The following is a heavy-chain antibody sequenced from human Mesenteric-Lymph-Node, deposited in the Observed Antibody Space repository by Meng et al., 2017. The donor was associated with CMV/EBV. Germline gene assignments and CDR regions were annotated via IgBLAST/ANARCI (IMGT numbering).Heavy chain of an antibody. J-gene: IGHJ4*02. CDR3: ARGWGNRANSRLDS. CDR1: GYTFTDYY. V-gene: IGHV1-8*03. CDR2: MNPNSGNT. Sequence: ASVKVSCKASGYTFTDYYIHWVRQAPGQGLEWMGWMNPNSGNTGYAQKFQDRVSITSDTSTGTAYMELSSLRSEDTAVYFCARGWGNRANSRLDSWGQGTVVTVSS. D-gene: IGHD4/OR15-4a*01.